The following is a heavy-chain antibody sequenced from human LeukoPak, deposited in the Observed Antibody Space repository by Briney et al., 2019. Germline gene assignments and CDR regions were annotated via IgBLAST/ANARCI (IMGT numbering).Heavy chain of an antibody. D-gene: IGHD2-2*01. J-gene: IGHJ6*03. CDR1: GGTFSSYA. V-gene: IGHV1-69*05. CDR3: VRVFGSYCSSTSCYGDYYYYYMDV. CDR2: IIPIFGTA. Sequence: ASVKVSCKASGGTFSSYAISWVRQAPGQGLEWMGGIIPIFGTANYAQKFQGRVTITTDESTSTAYMELSSLRSEDTAVYYCVRVFGSYCSSTSCYGDYYYYYMDVWGKGTTVTVSS.